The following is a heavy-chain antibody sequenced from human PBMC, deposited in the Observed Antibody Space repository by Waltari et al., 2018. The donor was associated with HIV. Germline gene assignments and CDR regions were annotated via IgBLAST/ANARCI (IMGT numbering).Heavy chain of an antibody. V-gene: IGHV1-2*02. CDR1: GSTFSGYY. CDR3: ARSLYSGSSPIDH. Sequence: QVQLVQSGADVTQPGASVKVSCKASGSTFSGYYFHWVRQAPGQGLQWMGRINSKSGGINYAQKFQGKLSLTTDTSISTVFMELTRLTSDDTAVYYCARSLYSGSSPIDHWGQGSRVSVSS. J-gene: IGHJ4*02. D-gene: IGHD1-26*01. CDR2: INSKSGGI.